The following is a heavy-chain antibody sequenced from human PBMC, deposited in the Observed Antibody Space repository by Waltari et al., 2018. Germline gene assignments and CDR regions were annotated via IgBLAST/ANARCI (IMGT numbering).Heavy chain of an antibody. CDR3: ARDWCSSTSCYFSFQH. V-gene: IGHV1-2*02. CDR2: INPNRGGT. J-gene: IGHJ1*01. Sequence: QVQLVQSGAEVKKPGASVKVSCKASGYTFTGYYMHWVRQAPGQGLGWMGWINPNRGGTNYAQKFQGRVTRTRDTSISTAYMELSRLRSDDTAVYYCARDWCSSTSCYFSFQHWGQGTLVTVSS. CDR1: GYTFTGYY. D-gene: IGHD2-2*01.